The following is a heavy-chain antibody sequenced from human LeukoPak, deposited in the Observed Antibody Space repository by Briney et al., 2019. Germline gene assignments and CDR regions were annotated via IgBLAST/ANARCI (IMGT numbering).Heavy chain of an antibody. V-gene: IGHV4-4*07. D-gene: IGHD3-10*01. CDR1: GGSNSSYY. CDR3: ARGSGYYYGSGSFDAFDI. J-gene: IGHJ3*02. CDR2: IYTSGST. Sequence: PPETLSLTCTVSGGSNSSYYWSWIRQPAGKGLEWIGRIYTSGSTNYNPSLKSRVTISVDTSKNQFSLKLSSVTAADTAVYYCARGSGYYYGSGSFDAFDIWGQGTMVTVSS.